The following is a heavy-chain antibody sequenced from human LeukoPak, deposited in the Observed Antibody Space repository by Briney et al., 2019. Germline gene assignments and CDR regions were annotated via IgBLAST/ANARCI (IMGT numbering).Heavy chain of an antibody. V-gene: IGHV3-48*02. J-gene: IGHJ4*02. D-gene: IGHD1-1*01. CDR3: ATWRTAKTGFDY. Sequence: GGSLRLSCAASGFTFSSYSMNWVRQAPGKGLAWVSYISSSSSTIYYADSVKGRFTISGDNAKNSLYLQMKSLRDEDTAVYYCATWRTAKTGFDYWGQGTLVTVSS. CDR2: ISSSSSTI. CDR1: GFTFSSYS.